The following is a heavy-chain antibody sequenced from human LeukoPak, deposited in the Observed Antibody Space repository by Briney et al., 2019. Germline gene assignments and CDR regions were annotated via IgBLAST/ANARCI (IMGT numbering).Heavy chain of an antibody. D-gene: IGHD1-26*01. J-gene: IGHJ5*02. CDR1: GYTFTSYY. V-gene: IGHV1-46*01. Sequence: ASVTVSCKASGYTFTSYYMHWVRQAPGQGLEWMGIINPSGGSTSYAQKFQGRVTMTRDTSTSTVYMELSSLRSEDTAVYYCARARRELLLHVWFDPWGQGTLVTVSS. CDR3: ARARRELLLHVWFDP. CDR2: INPSGGST.